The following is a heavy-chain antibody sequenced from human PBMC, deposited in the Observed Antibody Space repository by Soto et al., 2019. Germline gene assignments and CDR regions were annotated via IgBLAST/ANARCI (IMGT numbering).Heavy chain of an antibody. D-gene: IGHD4-4*01. CDR3: ARGGGSTYHDHEFDY. V-gene: IGHV4-59*11. J-gene: IGHJ4*02. Sequence: QVQLQESGPGLVKPSETLSLTCSMSGVSTSNHYWTWIRKPPGQGPEWIGCIYYRGTTNYNASFNSRVTISVDTSKNQFSLKLTSVTTADTAVYYCARGGGSTYHDHEFDYWGQGILVTVSS. CDR1: GVSTSNHY. CDR2: IYYRGTT.